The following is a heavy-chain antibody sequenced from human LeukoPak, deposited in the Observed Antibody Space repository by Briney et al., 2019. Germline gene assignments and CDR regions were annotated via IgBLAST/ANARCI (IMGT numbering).Heavy chain of an antibody. CDR3: ARGEQPSDY. D-gene: IGHD1-26*01. CDR1: GFIFSSHW. Sequence: GGSLGLSCAASGFIFSSHWMTWVRQAPGKGLVWVSRINSDGSSTSYADSVKGRFTISRDNAKNTLYLQMNSLRAEDTAVYYCARGEQPSDYWGQGTLVTVSS. CDR2: INSDGSST. V-gene: IGHV3-74*01. J-gene: IGHJ4*02.